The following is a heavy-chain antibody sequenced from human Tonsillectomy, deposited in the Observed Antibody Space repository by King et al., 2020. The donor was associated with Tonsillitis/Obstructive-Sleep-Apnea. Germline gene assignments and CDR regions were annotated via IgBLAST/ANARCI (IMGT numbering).Heavy chain of an antibody. Sequence: QLQESGPGLVKPSQTLSLTCTVSSGSISSGSHFWSWLRQHPGKGLEWIGYIYYSGSAYYNPSLKSRVSISLDTSKSRFSLNLTSVTAADTAVYYCARGVPPFREAYGGRGTLV. J-gene: IGHJ4*02. CDR3: ARGVPPFREAY. V-gene: IGHV4-31*03. CDR1: SGSISSGSHF. CDR2: IYYSGSA. D-gene: IGHD2-2*01.